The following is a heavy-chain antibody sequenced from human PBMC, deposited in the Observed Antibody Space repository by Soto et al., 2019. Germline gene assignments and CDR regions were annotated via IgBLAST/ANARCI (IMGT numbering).Heavy chain of an antibody. CDR3: ARDSFEYSSSSGSNDYYYYGTDV. D-gene: IGHD6-6*01. CDR1: GYTFTGYC. V-gene: IGHV1-2*04. J-gene: IGHJ6*02. CDR2: INPNSGGT. Sequence: EASVKVSCKASGYTFTGYCMHWVRQAPGQGLEWMGWINPNSGGTNYAQKFQGWVTMTRDTSISTAYMELSRLRSDDTAVYYCARDSFEYSSSSGSNDYYYYGTDVWGQGTTVTVSS.